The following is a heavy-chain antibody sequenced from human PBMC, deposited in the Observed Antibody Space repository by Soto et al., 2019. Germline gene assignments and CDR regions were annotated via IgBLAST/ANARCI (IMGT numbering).Heavy chain of an antibody. CDR3: AREMGQHLVMMSYYYAMDA. Sequence: QVQLVQSGAEVKKPGASVKVSCKASGYSFNTYAMHWVRQAPGQRLEWLAWINADNVNTKYSQKFQGRLTVTRDTSVSTAYMELSSLTYEDTAVYYCAREMGQHLVMMSYYYAMDAWGQGTTVTVSS. CDR2: INADNVNT. D-gene: IGHD6-6*01. V-gene: IGHV1-3*01. J-gene: IGHJ6*02. CDR1: GYSFNTYA.